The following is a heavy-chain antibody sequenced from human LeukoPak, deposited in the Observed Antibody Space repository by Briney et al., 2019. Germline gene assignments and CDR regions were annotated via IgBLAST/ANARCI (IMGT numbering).Heavy chain of an antibody. Sequence: PGRSLRLSCTASGFTFGDYAMSWVRRAPGKGLEWVGFIRSKAYGGTTEYAASVKGRFTISRDDSKSIAYLQMNSLKTEDTAVYYCTRWATTVVTPFFDYWGQGTLVTVSS. J-gene: IGHJ4*02. D-gene: IGHD4-23*01. CDR1: GFTFGDYA. V-gene: IGHV3-49*04. CDR3: TRWATTVVTPFFDY. CDR2: IRSKAYGGTT.